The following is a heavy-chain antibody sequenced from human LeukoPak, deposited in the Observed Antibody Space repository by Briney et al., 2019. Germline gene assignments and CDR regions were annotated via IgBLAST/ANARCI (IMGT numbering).Heavy chain of an antibody. Sequence: ASVKVSCKTSGYNFPGYDIHWVRQAPGHGPEWMGLINPNNGGTEYAQRFQGRVTMTRDTSISTAFMELSGLRSDDTAVYYCARGTPSFTLFGVVIYWGQGTAVTVSS. CDR3: ARGTPSFTLFGVVIY. CDR2: INPNNGGT. V-gene: IGHV1-2*02. CDR1: GYNFPGYD. J-gene: IGHJ4*02. D-gene: IGHD3-3*01.